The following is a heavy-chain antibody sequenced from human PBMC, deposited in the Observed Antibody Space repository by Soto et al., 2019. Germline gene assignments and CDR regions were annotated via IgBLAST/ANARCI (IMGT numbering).Heavy chain of an antibody. V-gene: IGHV1-18*01. CDR1: GYTFTSYG. J-gene: IGHJ4*02. CDR2: ISAYNGNT. D-gene: IGHD3-10*01. Sequence: QVQLVQSGAEVKTPGASVKVSCKASGYTFTSYGISWVLQAPGQGLEWMGWISAYNGNTNYAQKLQGRVTMTTDTSTSTAYMDLRSLRSDDQAVYYCAMFLWFGEPTDYWGQGTLVTVS. CDR3: AMFLWFGEPTDY.